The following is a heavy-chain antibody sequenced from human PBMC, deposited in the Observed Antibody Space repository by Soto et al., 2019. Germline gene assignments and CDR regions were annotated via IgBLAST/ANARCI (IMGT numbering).Heavy chain of an antibody. CDR1: GDSVSSNSAG. CDR2: TYYKSKWNN. V-gene: IGHV6-1*01. D-gene: IGHD3-10*01. J-gene: IGHJ6*02. CDR3: TGITWFRGMDV. Sequence: SQTLSLTCAISGDSVSSNSAGWNWIRQSPSRGLEWLGRTYYKSKWNNDYALSVKSRITINPDTSKNQFSLHLYSVTPEDTAVYYCTGITWFRGMDVWGQGTPVTVSS.